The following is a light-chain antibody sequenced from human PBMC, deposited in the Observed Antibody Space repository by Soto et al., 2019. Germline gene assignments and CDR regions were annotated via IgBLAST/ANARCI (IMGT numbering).Light chain of an antibody. CDR1: QSISRW. J-gene: IGKJ2*01. Sequence: DIQMTQSPSTLSASIGDRVTITCGASQSISRWLAWYKQKPQKPPKLLIYRASSLESGVPSRFSGSESGTEFPLTISSLQPDDSAIYYCQHYYSYPYTFGQGTKLDIK. CDR3: QHYYSYPYT. CDR2: RAS. V-gene: IGKV1-5*03.